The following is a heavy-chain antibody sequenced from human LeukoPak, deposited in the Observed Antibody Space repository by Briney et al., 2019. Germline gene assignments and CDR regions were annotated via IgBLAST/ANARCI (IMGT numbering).Heavy chain of an antibody. D-gene: IGHD3-3*01. CDR3: ADYGVSGVRNNFY. Sequence: HAGGSLRLSCAASGLAFSSYAMSWVRQAPGKGLEWVSTISVASNTFYADSVKGRFTISRDNSRNTVYLQMTSLRADDTAVYYCADYGVSGVRNNFYWGQGTLVTVSS. J-gene: IGHJ4*02. CDR2: ISVASNT. CDR1: GLAFSSYA. V-gene: IGHV3-23*01.